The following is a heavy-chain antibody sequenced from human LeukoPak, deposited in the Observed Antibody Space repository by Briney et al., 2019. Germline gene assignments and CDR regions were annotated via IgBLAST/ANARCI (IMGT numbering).Heavy chain of an antibody. Sequence: PSETLSLTCTVSGGSISSYYWSWIRQPPGKGLEWIGYIYYSGSTNYNPSLKSRVTISVDTSKSQFSLKLSSVAAADTAVYYCAGLWFGEDYYYYGMDVWGQGTTVTVSS. CDR1: GGSISSYY. CDR2: IYYSGST. D-gene: IGHD3-10*01. CDR3: AGLWFGEDYYYYGMDV. V-gene: IGHV4-59*08. J-gene: IGHJ6*02.